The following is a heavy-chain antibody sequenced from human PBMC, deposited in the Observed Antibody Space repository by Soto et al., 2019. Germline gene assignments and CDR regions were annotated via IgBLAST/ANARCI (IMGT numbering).Heavy chain of an antibody. D-gene: IGHD3-16*01. V-gene: IGHV3-66*01. Sequence: EVQLVESGGGLVQPGGSLRLSCAASGFTVSSNYMSWVRQAPGKGLEWVSVIYSGGSTYYADSVKGRFTISRDNSKNTLYLQMKSLRAEDTAVYYCARDYDYIWGSYRNYYYYMDVWGKGTTVTVSS. J-gene: IGHJ6*03. CDR1: GFTVSSNY. CDR3: ARDYDYIWGSYRNYYYYMDV. CDR2: IYSGGST.